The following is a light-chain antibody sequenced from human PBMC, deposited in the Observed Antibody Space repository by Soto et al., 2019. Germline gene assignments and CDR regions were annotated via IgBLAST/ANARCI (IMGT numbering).Light chain of an antibody. CDR2: GNN. CDR3: QSYDRSLSGSV. V-gene: IGLV1-40*01. CDR1: SSNIGAGYD. Sequence: QAVVTQPPSVSGAPGQTVTISCTGSSSNIGAGYDVHWYQQFPGTAPKVLIYGNNNRPSGVPDRFSGSKSGTSASLAITGLQGGDEADYYCQSYDRSLSGSVFGGGTKVTVL. J-gene: IGLJ2*01.